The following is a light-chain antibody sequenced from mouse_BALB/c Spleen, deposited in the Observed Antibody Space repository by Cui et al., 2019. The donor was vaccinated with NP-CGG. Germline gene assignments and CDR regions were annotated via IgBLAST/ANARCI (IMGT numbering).Light chain of an antibody. Sequence: QAVVTQESALTTSPGETVTLTCRSSTGAVTTSNYANWVQEKPDHLFTGLIGGTNNRAPGVPARFSGSLIGDKAALTITGAQTEDEAIYFCARWYSNHWIFGSGTKVTVL. CDR1: TGAVTTSNY. V-gene: IGLV1*01. J-gene: IGLJ3*01. CDR2: GTN. CDR3: ARWYSNHWI.